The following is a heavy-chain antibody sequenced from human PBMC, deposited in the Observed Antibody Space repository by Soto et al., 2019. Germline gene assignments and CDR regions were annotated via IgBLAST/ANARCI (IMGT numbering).Heavy chain of an antibody. CDR2: IKSKTDGGTT. D-gene: IGHD2-15*01. J-gene: IGHJ4*02. CDR1: GFTFSNSW. V-gene: IGHV3-15*01. Sequence: GGSLRHSCAASGFTFSNSWMSWGRQAPGKGLEWVGRIKSKTDGGTTDYAAPVKGRFTISRDDSKNTLYLQVNSLKTEDTAVYYCTTETLHCSGGSCHRYWGQGTLVTVSS. CDR3: TTETLHCSGGSCHRY.